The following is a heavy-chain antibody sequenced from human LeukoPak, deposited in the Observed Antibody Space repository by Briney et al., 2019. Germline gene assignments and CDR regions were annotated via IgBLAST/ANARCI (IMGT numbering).Heavy chain of an antibody. V-gene: IGHV1-58*01. D-gene: IGHD3-22*01. CDR3: AADFSAGSSGYFRYYYGMDD. J-gene: IGHJ6*02. CDR2: IVVGSGNT. Sequence: SVKVSCKASGFTFTSSAVQWVRQARGQRLEWIGWIVVGSGNTNYAQKFQERVTITRDMSTSTAYMELSSLRSEDTAVYYCAADFSAGSSGYFRYYYGMDDWGQGTTVTVSS. CDR1: GFTFTSSA.